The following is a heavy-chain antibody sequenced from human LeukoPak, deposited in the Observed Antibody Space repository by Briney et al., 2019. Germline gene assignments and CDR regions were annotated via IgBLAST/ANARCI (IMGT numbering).Heavy chain of an antibody. CDR2: INQDGTEK. J-gene: IGHJ4*02. D-gene: IGHD3-22*01. CDR1: GFTFTTYW. CDR3: ARDYYDSSGYYPNYYFDY. V-gene: IGHV3-7*01. Sequence: GESLRLSCAASGFTFTTYWMSWVRQLPGKGLEWVANINQDGTEKYYVDSVKGRFTISRDNAKNSLYLQMNSLRAEDTAVYYCARDYYDSSGYYPNYYFDYWGQGTLVTVSS.